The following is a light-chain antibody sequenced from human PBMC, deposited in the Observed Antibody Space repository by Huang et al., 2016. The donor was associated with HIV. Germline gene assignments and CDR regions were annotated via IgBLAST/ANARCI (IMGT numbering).Light chain of an antibody. Sequence: IRITQSPSSLSASTGDRVTIACRASDDISNYLAWFQQKPGRAPKLLIYAASTLQYGVPSRFSGNVSATDFTLTIACLQSEDFATYYYQQYNSYPWTFGQGTQLEI. V-gene: IGKV1-8*01. J-gene: IGKJ1*01. CDR1: DDISNY. CDR2: AAS. CDR3: QQYNSYPWT.